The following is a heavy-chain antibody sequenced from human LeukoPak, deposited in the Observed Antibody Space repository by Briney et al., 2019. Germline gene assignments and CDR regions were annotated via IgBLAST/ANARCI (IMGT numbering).Heavy chain of an antibody. CDR1: GFTFIGYG. D-gene: IGHD2-21*02. CDR2: ISYDGSNQ. J-gene: IGHJ3*01. CDR3: AKPRGGDSWAFDF. Sequence: GGSLRLSCEASGFTFIGYGMHWVRQAPGKGLEWVAGISYDGSNQYYTDSVKGRFTISRDNSKNTLYLQMNSLRPEDTAVYYCAKPRGGDSWAFDFWGQGTMVTVSS. V-gene: IGHV3-30*18.